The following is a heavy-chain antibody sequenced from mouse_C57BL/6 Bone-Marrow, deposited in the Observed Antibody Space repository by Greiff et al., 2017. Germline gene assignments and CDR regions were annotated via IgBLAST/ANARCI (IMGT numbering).Heavy chain of an antibody. CDR3: ASSSSSYYYGSSYWFAY. CDR2: IYPRDGST. J-gene: IGHJ3*01. V-gene: IGHV1-78*01. D-gene: IGHD1-1*01. CDR1: GYTFTDHT. Sequence: VQLQQSDAELVKPGASVKISCKVSGYTFTDHTIHWMKQRPEQGLEWIGYIYPRDGSTKYNEKFKGKATLTADKSSSTAYMQLNSLTSEDSAVYFCASSSSSYYYGSSYWFAYWGQGTLVTVSA.